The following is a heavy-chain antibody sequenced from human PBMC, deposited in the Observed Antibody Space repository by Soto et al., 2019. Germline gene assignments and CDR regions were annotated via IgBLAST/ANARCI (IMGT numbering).Heavy chain of an antibody. CDR3: ARVPHSSSWAYLDY. CDR2: ISSSSSYI. V-gene: IGHV3-21*01. J-gene: IGHJ4*02. D-gene: IGHD6-13*01. Sequence: PGGSLRLSCAASGFTVSSNYMSWVRQAPGKGLEWVSSISSSSSYIYYADSVKGRFTISRDNAKNSLYLQMNSLRAEDTAVYYCARVPHSSSWAYLDYWGQGTLVTVSS. CDR1: GFTVSSNY.